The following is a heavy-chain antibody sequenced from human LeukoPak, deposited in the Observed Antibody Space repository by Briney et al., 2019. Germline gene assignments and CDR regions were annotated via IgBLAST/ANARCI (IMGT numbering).Heavy chain of an antibody. V-gene: IGHV3-30-3*01. CDR1: GFTFSSYA. CDR2: ISYDGSNK. CDR3: ARLGAARPDFDY. J-gene: IGHJ4*02. Sequence: GGSLRLSCAASGFTFSSYAMDWVRQAPGKGLEWVAVISYDGSNKYYADSVKGRFTISRDNSKNTLYLQMNSLRAEDTAVYYCARLGAARPDFDYWGQGTLVTVSS. D-gene: IGHD6-6*01.